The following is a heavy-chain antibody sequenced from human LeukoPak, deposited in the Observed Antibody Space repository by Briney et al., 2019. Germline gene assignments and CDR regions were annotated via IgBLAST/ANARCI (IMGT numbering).Heavy chain of an antibody. V-gene: IGHV4-31*03. CDR3: ARDRGDGYNYLLDY. Sequence: SQTLSLTCTVSGGSISSGDFHWNWIRQHPGKGLEWVGYIYCSGSTYYNPSLKSRLTISLDTSTNQFSLTLTSVTAADTAVYYCARDRGDGYNYLLDYWGQGTLVTVSS. D-gene: IGHD5-24*01. J-gene: IGHJ4*02. CDR1: GGSISSGDFH. CDR2: IYCSGST.